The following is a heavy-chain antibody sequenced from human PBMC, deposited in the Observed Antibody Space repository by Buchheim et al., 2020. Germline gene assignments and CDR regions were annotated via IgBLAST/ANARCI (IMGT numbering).Heavy chain of an antibody. J-gene: IGHJ6*02. CDR2: INPNSGGT. CDR1: GYTFTSYG. V-gene: IGHV1-2*04. D-gene: IGHD3-10*01. CDR3: ARDFGELLWFGELYHYGMDV. Sequence: QVQLVQSGAEVKKPGASVKVSCKASGYTFTSYGISWVRQAPGQGLEWMGWINPNSGGTNYAQKFQGWFTMTRDTSISTAYMELSRLRSDDTAVYYCARDFGELLWFGELYHYGMDVWGQGTT.